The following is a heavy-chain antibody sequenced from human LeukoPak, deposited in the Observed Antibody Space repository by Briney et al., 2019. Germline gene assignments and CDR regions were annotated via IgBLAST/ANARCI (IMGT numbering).Heavy chain of an antibody. CDR2: ISSSSSYI. V-gene: IGHV3-21*01. CDR3: ARDLGDTYAFDI. CDR1: GFTFSSYS. J-gene: IGHJ3*02. Sequence: GGSLRLSCAVSGFTFSSYSMSWVRQGQAKGPGGVSSISSSSSYIYYADSVKGRFTIYRDNAKNSLYLQMNSLRAEDTAVYYCARDLGDTYAFDIWGQGTMVTVSS. D-gene: IGHD3-16*01.